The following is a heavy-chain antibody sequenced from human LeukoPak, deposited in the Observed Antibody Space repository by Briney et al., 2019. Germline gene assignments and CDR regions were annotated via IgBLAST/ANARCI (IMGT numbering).Heavy chain of an antibody. CDR1: GFTFSSYA. CDR3: VKRDLATPGHFDY. Sequence: GGSLRLPCAASGFTFSSYAMNWVRQVPGKGLEWISAISGNGAVTYYQDSVKGRFTTSRDNSRNTLFLQMNRLRVEDTAVYYCVKRDLATPGHFDYWGQGTLVTVSS. CDR2: ISGNGAVT. J-gene: IGHJ4*02. D-gene: IGHD1-26*01. V-gene: IGHV3-23*01.